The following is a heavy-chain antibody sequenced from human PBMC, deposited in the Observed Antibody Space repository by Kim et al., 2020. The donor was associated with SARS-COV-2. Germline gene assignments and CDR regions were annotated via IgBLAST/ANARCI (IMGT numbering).Heavy chain of an antibody. Sequence: SETLSLTCTVSGGSISSSSYYWGWIRQPPGKGLEWIGSIYYSGSTYYNPSLKSRVTISVDTSKNQFSLKLSSVTAADTAVYYCARQWAVVGHFDYWGQGTLVTVSS. V-gene: IGHV4-39*01. D-gene: IGHD2-15*01. CDR3: ARQWAVVGHFDY. CDR2: IYYSGST. CDR1: GGSISSSSYY. J-gene: IGHJ4*02.